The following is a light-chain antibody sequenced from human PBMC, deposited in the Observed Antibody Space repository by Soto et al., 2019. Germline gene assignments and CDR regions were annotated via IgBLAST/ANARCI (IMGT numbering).Light chain of an antibody. V-gene: IGKV4-1*01. CDR1: QSVLDSSNNKNY. Sequence: DIVMTQSPDSLAVSLGERATINCKSSQSVLDSSNNKNYLAWYQQKPGQPPKLLIYWASTRESGVPDRFSGSGSGTDLTLTISSLQAEDVAVYYCQQYYTTPVTFGQGTKVEIK. CDR3: QQYYTTPVT. CDR2: WAS. J-gene: IGKJ1*01.